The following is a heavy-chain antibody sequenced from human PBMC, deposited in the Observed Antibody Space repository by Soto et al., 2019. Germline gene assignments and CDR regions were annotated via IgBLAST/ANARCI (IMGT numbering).Heavy chain of an antibody. V-gene: IGHV3-23*01. Sequence: GGSLRLSCAASGFTFNHYAMSWGRQAPGKGLEWVSIIIANGGTFYADSVKGRFTISRDNSKNTVYLQMSSLRAEDTAIYYCAKDYTVAADPSSVILFDYWGQGALVTVSS. CDR3: AKDYTVAADPSSVILFDY. CDR1: GFTFNHYA. J-gene: IGHJ4*02. D-gene: IGHD2-15*01. CDR2: IIANGGT.